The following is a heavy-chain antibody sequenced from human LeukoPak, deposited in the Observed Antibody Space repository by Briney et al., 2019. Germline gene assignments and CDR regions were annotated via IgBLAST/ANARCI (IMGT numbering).Heavy chain of an antibody. CDR3: AKECGYSYGFDY. V-gene: IGHV3-30*18. Sequence: GGSLRLSCAASGFTFSSYGMHWVRQAPGKGLEWVAVISYDGSNKYYADSVKGRLTISRDNSKNTLYLQMNSLRAEDTAVYYCAKECGYSYGFDYWGQGTLVTVSS. D-gene: IGHD5-18*01. CDR1: GFTFSSYG. J-gene: IGHJ4*02. CDR2: ISYDGSNK.